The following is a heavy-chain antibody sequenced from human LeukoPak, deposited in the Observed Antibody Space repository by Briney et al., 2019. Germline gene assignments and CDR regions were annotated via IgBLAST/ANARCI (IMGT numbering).Heavy chain of an antibody. CDR2: INPNSGGT. Sequence: ASVKVSCKASGYTFTGYYMHWVRQAPGQGLEWMGRINPNSGGTNYAQKFQGRVTMTRDTSISTAYMELSRLRSDDTAVYYCARGSYSSSANFDYWGQGPLVTVSS. J-gene: IGHJ4*02. D-gene: IGHD6-6*01. CDR1: GYTFTGYY. CDR3: ARGSYSSSANFDY. V-gene: IGHV1-2*06.